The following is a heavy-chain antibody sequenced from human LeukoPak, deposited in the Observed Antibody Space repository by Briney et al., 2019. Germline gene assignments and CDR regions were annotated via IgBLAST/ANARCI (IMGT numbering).Heavy chain of an antibody. V-gene: IGHV1-69*13. J-gene: IGHJ3*02. CDR1: GGTPSSYA. CDR3: ATYSSSWAAGAFDI. Sequence: GASVKVSCKASGGTPSSYAISWVRQAPGQGLEWMGGIIPIFGTANYAQKFQGRVTITADESTSTAYMELSSLRSEDTAVYYCATYSSSWAAGAFDIWGQGTMVTVSS. D-gene: IGHD6-13*01. CDR2: IIPIFGTA.